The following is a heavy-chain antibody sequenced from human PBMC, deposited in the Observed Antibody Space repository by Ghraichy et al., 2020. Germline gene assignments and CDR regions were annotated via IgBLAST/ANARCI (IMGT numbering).Heavy chain of an antibody. D-gene: IGHD5-18*01. Sequence: GSLSLTCAVYGGSFSGYYWSWIRQPPGKGLEWIGEINHSGSTNYNPSLKSRVTISVDTSKNQFSLKLSSVTAADTAVYYCARGGGYSLYWGQGTLVTVSS. CDR1: GGSFSGYY. CDR3: ARGGGYSLY. CDR2: INHSGST. J-gene: IGHJ4*02. V-gene: IGHV4-34*01.